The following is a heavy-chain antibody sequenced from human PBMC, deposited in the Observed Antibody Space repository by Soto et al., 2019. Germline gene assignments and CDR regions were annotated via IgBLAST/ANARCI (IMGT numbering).Heavy chain of an antibody. CDR2: ISSSGSTI. J-gene: IGHJ4*02. Sequence: GGSLRLSCAASGFTFSSYEMNWVRQAPGKGLEWVSYISSSGSTIYYADAVKGRFTISRDNAKNSLYLQMNSLRAEDTAVDYCARESYGTGSYVDYWGQGTLVTVSS. CDR3: ARESYGTGSYVDY. CDR1: GFTFSSYE. D-gene: IGHD3-10*01. V-gene: IGHV3-48*03.